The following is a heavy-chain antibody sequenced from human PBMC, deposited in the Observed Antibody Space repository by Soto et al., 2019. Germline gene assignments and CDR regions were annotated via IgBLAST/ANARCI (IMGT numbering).Heavy chain of an antibody. CDR3: AKTFLARYCSSSICYDPADYFDY. J-gene: IGHJ4*02. D-gene: IGHD2-2*01. CDR2: INNGGDNI. CDR1: GFTFNNYA. V-gene: IGHV3-23*01. Sequence: GGSLRLSCAASGFTFNNYAMSWVRQSPGKGLEWVSSINNGGDNIYYADSVKGRFTISRDNSKSTLYLQMNSLRAEDTAVYYCAKTFLARYCSSSICYDPADYFDYWGQGTLVTVSS.